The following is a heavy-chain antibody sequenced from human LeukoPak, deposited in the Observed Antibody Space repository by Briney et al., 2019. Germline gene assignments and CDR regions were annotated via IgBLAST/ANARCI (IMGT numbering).Heavy chain of an antibody. D-gene: IGHD3-22*01. CDR1: GGSINNYY. J-gene: IGHJ4*02. Sequence: SETLSLTCTVSGGSINNYYWSWIRQPPGKGLEWIGYIYYSGSTNYNPSLKSRVTISVDTSKNQFSLKLSSLTAADTAVYHCARHRGSGYPYFDYWGQGTLVTVSS. V-gene: IGHV4-59*01. CDR3: ARHRGSGYPYFDY. CDR2: IYYSGST.